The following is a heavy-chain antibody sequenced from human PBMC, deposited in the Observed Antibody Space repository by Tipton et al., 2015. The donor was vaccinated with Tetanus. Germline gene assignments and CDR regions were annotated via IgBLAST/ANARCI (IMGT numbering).Heavy chain of an antibody. Sequence: TLSLTCAVSGGSISSNYWWSWVRQSPGTGLEWIGEISHNGSTNYNPSLKSRVTISVDKSKNKFSLRLGSVTAADTAMYYCAREPAATGTSLVDYWGQGALVTVSS. CDR3: AREPAATGTSLVDY. V-gene: IGHV4-4*02. J-gene: IGHJ4*02. CDR1: GGSISSNYW. D-gene: IGHD6-13*01. CDR2: ISHNGST.